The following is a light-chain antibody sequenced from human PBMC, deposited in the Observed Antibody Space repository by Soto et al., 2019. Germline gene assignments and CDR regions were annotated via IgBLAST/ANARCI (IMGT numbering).Light chain of an antibody. Sequence: EIVLTQSPATLSLSPGARATLSCRASQSVSSYLAWYQQKPGQAPRLLIYDASNRATGIPARFSGSGSGTDFTLTISSLEPEDFAVYDCQQRGNWPPVLTFGPATKVDIK. CDR3: QQRGNWPPVLT. V-gene: IGKV3-11*01. J-gene: IGKJ3*01. CDR2: DAS. CDR1: QSVSSY.